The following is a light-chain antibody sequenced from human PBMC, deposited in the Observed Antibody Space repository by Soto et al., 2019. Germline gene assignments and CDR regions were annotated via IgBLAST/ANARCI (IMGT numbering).Light chain of an antibody. V-gene: IGKV1-39*01. CDR2: FGS. CDR1: QSISTY. CDR3: LQTYSAPLT. J-gene: IGKJ4*01. Sequence: DVQMTQSPSSLSASVGDRVTITCRASQSISTYLDWFPHKPGKAPKLLISFGSKLQSVVPSRFTGSGSGTAFTLTISRLQPEDRATYYCLQTYSAPLTFGGGTRVEI.